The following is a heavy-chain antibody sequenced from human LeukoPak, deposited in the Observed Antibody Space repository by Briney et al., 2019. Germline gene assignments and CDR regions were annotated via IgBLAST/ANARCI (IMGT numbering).Heavy chain of an antibody. D-gene: IGHD3-10*01. Sequence: SETLSLTCTVSGDSISSNYWSWIRQPPGKGLEWIGCIYYSGSTNYNPSLKSRVTISVDTSKNQFSLKLSSVTAADTAVYFCARDRGSYSGSGSPNHFDPWGQGTLVTVSS. CDR3: ARDRGSYSGSGSPNHFDP. CDR1: GDSISSNY. CDR2: IYYSGST. V-gene: IGHV4-59*01. J-gene: IGHJ5*02.